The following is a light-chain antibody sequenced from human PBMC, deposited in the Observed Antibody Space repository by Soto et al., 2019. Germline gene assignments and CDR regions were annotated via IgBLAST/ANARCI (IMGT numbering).Light chain of an antibody. CDR2: DAS. CDR1: QSISNR. J-gene: IGKJ4*01. CDR3: QQYNVYSGLS. V-gene: IGKV1-5*01. Sequence: DIEMTQSPSTLSASVGDRVTITCRASQSISNRLAWYQQKPGKAPKFLIFDASSLKSGVPSRFSGSGSGTEFTLTISSLQSDDFATYYCQQYNVYSGLSFGGGTKVDIK.